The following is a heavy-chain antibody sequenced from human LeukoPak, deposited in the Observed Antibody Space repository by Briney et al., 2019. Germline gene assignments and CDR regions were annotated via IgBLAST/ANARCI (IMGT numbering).Heavy chain of an antibody. D-gene: IGHD3-10*01. CDR1: GFTFSRYA. Sequence: GGSLRLSCAASGFTFSRYAMHWVRQARGKGLEYVSAISSNGGSTYYANSVKGRFTISRDNSKNTLYLQMGSLRAEDMAVYYCARDRESRGVIPSFDYWGQGTLVTVSS. J-gene: IGHJ4*02. CDR2: ISSNGGST. CDR3: ARDRESRGVIPSFDY. V-gene: IGHV3-64*01.